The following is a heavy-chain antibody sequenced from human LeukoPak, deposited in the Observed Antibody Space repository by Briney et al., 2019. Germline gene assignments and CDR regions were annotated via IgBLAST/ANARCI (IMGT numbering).Heavy chain of an antibody. Sequence: PGGSLRLSCAASGFTFSSYSMNWVRQAPGKGLEWVSSISSSSSYIYYADSVKGRFTISRDNAKNSLYLQMNSLRAEDTAVYYCARDFRGRWFGESLPGYWGQGTLVTVSS. V-gene: IGHV3-21*01. CDR2: ISSSSSYI. CDR1: GFTFSSYS. CDR3: ARDFRGRWFGESLPGY. J-gene: IGHJ4*02. D-gene: IGHD3-10*01.